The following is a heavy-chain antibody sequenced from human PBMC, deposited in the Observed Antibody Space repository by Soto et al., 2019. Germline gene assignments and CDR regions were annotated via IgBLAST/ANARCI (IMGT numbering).Heavy chain of an antibody. CDR2: IYTSGST. Sequence: QVQLQESGPGLVKPSETLSLTCTVSGGSISSYYWSWIRQPAGKGLEWIGRIYTSGSTNYNPSLKSRVTMSVDTSKNHFSLKLSSVTAADTAVYYCARAGEYYYDSSGYYGYYFDYWGQGTLVNVSS. J-gene: IGHJ4*02. V-gene: IGHV4-4*07. CDR3: ARAGEYYYDSSGYYGYYFDY. CDR1: GGSISSYY. D-gene: IGHD3-22*01.